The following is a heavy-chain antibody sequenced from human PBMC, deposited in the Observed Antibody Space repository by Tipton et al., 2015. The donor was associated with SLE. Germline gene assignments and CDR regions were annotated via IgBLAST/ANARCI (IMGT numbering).Heavy chain of an antibody. V-gene: IGHV4-61*02. CDR2: IYTSGST. D-gene: IGHD3-3*02. Sequence: LRLSCTVSGGSISSGSYYWSWIRQPAGKGLEWIGRIYTSGSTNYNPSLKSRVTISVDTSKNQFSLKPSSVTAADTAVYYCAREGVHFWSGSSYYYYYYMDVWGKGTTVTVSS. CDR3: AREGVHFWSGSSYYYYYYMDV. CDR1: GGSISSGSYY. J-gene: IGHJ6*03.